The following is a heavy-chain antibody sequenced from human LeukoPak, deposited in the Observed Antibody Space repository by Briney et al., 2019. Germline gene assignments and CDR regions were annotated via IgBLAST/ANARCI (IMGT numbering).Heavy chain of an antibody. V-gene: IGHV1-2*02. CDR1: GYTFTGYY. D-gene: IGHD5-24*01. CDR2: INPNSGGT. CDR3: ARTWGVEMATISTIDY. Sequence: ASVKVSCKSSGYTFTGYYMHWVRQAPGQGLEWMGWINPNSGGTNHAQKFQGRVTMARDTSISTAYMELSRLRSDDTAVYYCARTWGVEMATISTIDYWGQGTLVTVSS. J-gene: IGHJ4*02.